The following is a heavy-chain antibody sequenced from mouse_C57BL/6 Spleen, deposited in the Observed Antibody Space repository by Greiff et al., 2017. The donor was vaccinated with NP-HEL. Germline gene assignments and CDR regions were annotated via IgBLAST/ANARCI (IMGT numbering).Heavy chain of an antibody. CDR3: ARRAIWGDTWFAY. CDR2: IDPSDSYT. CDR1: GYTFTSYW. J-gene: IGHJ3*01. V-gene: IGHV1-50*01. Sequence: QVQLQQPGAELVKPGASVKLSCKASGYTFTSYWMQWVKQRPGQGLEWIGEIDPSDSYTNYNQKFKGKATLSVDTSSSTAYMHISSLTSEYSAVYYFARRAIWGDTWFAYWGQGTLVTVSS. D-gene: IGHD4-1*01.